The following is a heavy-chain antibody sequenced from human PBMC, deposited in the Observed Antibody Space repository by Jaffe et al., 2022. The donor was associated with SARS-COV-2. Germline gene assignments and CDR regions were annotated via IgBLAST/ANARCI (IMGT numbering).Heavy chain of an antibody. CDR2: IDPSDAYT. Sequence: EVQLVQSGAEVKKPGESLRISCKGSGYSFTNYWINWVRQMPGKGLEWMGRIDPSDAYTSYSPSFQGHVTISDDTSINTAYLQWSSLKASDTAMYYCVRHRGYCSGGSCGVNGLDVWGQGTTVTVSS. V-gene: IGHV5-10-1*03. CDR3: VRHRGYCSGGSCGVNGLDV. D-gene: IGHD2-15*01. J-gene: IGHJ6*02. CDR1: GYSFTNYW.